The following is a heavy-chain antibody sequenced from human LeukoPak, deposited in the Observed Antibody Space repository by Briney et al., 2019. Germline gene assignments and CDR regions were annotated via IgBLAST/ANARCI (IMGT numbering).Heavy chain of an antibody. D-gene: IGHD5-24*01. CDR3: AKGDDIGKHPTRAYYFDT. V-gene: IGHV3-23*01. J-gene: IGHJ4*02. CDR2: TGLNSVNT. Sequence: GGSLRPSCAASGFTFRPHAMSWVRQAPGKGLEWVSTTGLNSVNTLCAESVQGRFSISRDNSKNTLDMQMDNLRDEDTAVYYCAKGDDIGKHPTRAYYFDTWGQGTLVTVSS. CDR1: GFTFRPHA.